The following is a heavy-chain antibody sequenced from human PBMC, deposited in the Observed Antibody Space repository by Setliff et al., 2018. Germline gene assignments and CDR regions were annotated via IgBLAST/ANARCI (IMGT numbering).Heavy chain of an antibody. J-gene: IGHJ6*03. CDR2: FDPEDGET. CDR3: ARGSSPSGYYYYMDV. Sequence: GASVKVSCKASGHIFTSNSMHWVRQAPGKGLEWMGGFDPEDGETIYAQKFQGRVTMTRNTSISTAYMELSSLRSEDTAVYYCARGSSPSGYYYYMDVWGKGTTVTSP. V-gene: IGHV1-24*01. D-gene: IGHD6-13*01. CDR1: GHIFTSNS.